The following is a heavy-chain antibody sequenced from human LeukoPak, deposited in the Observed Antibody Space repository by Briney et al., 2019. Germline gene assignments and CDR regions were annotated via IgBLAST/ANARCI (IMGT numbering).Heavy chain of an antibody. CDR1: GFTFSSYG. J-gene: IGHJ6*02. CDR2: IWFDGNNK. Sequence: GGSLRLSCAPSGFTFSSYGMHWVRQAPGKGLEWVAVIWFDGNNKYYADSVKGRFTISRDNSKNTLYLQMNSLRAEDTAVYYCARDAEPYYYYYGMDVWGQGTTVTVS. V-gene: IGHV3-33*01. CDR3: ARDAEPYYYYYGMDV.